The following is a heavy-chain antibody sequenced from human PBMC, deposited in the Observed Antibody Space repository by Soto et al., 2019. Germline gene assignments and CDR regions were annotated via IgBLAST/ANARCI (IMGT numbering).Heavy chain of an antibody. CDR2: IFYSGTT. CDR3: VRILGGPDQ. J-gene: IGHJ4*02. CDR1: GASVDTGDHY. D-gene: IGHD2-15*01. Sequence: QVLLQESGPGLLKPSQTLSLTCNVSGASVDTGDHYWSWIRQPPGKGLEWVGHIFYSGTTFYKSSLKGRVTISIDTSKNYFSLNLRSVTAADTAVYYCVRILGGPDQWGQGTLVTVSS. V-gene: IGHV4-30-4*01.